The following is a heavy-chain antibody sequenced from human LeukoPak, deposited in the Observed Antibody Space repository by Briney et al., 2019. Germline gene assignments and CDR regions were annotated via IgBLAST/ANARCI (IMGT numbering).Heavy chain of an antibody. CDR3: ARDPNYDILTGYYFDY. D-gene: IGHD3-9*01. J-gene: IGHJ4*02. CDR1: GFTFSSYG. CDR2: ISSSSSYI. Sequence: GGSLRLSCAASGFTFSSYGMSWVRQAPGKGLEWVSSISSSSSYIYYADSVKGRFTISRDNAKNSLYLQMNSLRAEDTAVYYCARDPNYDILTGYYFDYWGQGTLVTVSS. V-gene: IGHV3-21*01.